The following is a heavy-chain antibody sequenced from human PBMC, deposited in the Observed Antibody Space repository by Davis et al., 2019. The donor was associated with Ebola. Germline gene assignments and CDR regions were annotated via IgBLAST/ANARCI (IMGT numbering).Heavy chain of an antibody. D-gene: IGHD3-3*01. J-gene: IGHJ5*02. CDR3: ARDDFWSGSHWFDP. CDR2: IIPIFGIA. CDR1: GGTFSSYA. Sequence: SVKVSCKASGGTFSSYAISWVRQAPGQGLEWMGGIIPIFGIANYAQKFQGRVTITADKSTSTACMELSSLRSEDTAVYYCARDDFWSGSHWFDPWGQGTLVTVSS. V-gene: IGHV1-69*10.